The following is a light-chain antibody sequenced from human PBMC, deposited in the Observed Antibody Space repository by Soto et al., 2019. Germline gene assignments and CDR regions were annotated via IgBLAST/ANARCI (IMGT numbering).Light chain of an antibody. V-gene: IGLV2-8*01. J-gene: IGLJ2*01. Sequence: QSALTQPPSASGSPGQSVTMSCTGTSSDVGAYNSVSWYQQHPGKAPKLMIYEVIKRPSGVPDRFSGSKSDNTASLTVSGLQAEDEAVYYCSSYAGSNTFVVFGGGTKLTVL. CDR2: EVI. CDR1: SSDVGAYNS. CDR3: SSYAGSNTFVV.